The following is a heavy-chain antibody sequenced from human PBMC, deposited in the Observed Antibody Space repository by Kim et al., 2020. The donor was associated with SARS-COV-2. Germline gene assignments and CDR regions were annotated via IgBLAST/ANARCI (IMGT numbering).Heavy chain of an antibody. J-gene: IGHJ6*02. Sequence: SETLSLTCAVYGGSFSGYYWSWIRQPPGKGLEWIGEINHSGSTNYNPSLKSRVTISVDTSKNQFSLKLSSVTAADTAVYYCARLTPVSAYYYYYGMDVWGQGTTVTVSS. V-gene: IGHV4-34*01. D-gene: IGHD3-16*01. CDR1: GGSFSGYY. CDR3: ARLTPVSAYYYYYGMDV. CDR2: INHSGST.